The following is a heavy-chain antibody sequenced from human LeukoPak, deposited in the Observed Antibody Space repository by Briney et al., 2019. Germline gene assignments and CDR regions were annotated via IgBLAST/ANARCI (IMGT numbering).Heavy chain of an antibody. CDR3: ARDRVSSSWYVSPFDP. Sequence: SQTLSLTCAISGDSVSSNSAAWNWIRQSPSRGLEWLGRTYYRSKWCNDYAVSVKSRITINPDTSKNQFSLQLNSVTPEDTAVYYCARDRVSSSWYVSPFDPWGQGTLVTVSS. CDR1: GDSVSSNSAA. D-gene: IGHD6-13*01. J-gene: IGHJ5*02. CDR2: TYYRSKWCN. V-gene: IGHV6-1*01.